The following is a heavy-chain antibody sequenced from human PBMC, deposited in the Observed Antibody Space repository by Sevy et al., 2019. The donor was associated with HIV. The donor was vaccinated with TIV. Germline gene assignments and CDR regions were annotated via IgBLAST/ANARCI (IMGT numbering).Heavy chain of an antibody. CDR3: ARDFDY. CDR2: VHDNGWT. V-gene: IGHV4-39*02. J-gene: IGHJ4*02. CDR1: GGSISSGNYL. Sequence: SETLSLTCTVSGGSISSGNYLWSWIRQTPGKGLEWLGTVHDNGWTYYNPSLKSRVTISEDTSKNQFSLNLNSVTAADTAVYFCARDFDYWGQRTLVTVSS.